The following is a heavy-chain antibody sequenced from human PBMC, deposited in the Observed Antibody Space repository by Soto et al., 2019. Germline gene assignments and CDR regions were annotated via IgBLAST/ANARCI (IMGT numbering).Heavy chain of an antibody. V-gene: IGHV1-2*04. J-gene: IGHJ5*02. D-gene: IGHD4-17*01. CDR1: GYTFTGYY. CDR2: INPNSGGT. Sequence: ASVKVSCKASGYTFTGYYMHWVRQAPGQGLEWMGWINPNSGGTNYAQKFQGWVTMTRDTSTSTAYMELSSLRSEDTAVYYCARGRYGGNYACSSWGQGTLVTVSS. CDR3: ARGRYGGNYACSS.